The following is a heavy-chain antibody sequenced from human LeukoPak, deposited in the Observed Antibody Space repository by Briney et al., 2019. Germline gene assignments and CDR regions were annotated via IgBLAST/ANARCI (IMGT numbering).Heavy chain of an antibody. CDR3: ATLAMGAGGPEFQH. CDR1: GGSISSFH. V-gene: IGHV4-59*08. CDR2: IYYSGST. D-gene: IGHD1-26*01. J-gene: IGHJ1*01. Sequence: SETLSLTCTVSGGSISSFHWSWIRQPPEKGLEWIGYIYYSGSTNYNPSLKSRVTISIGASKNQFSLKLNSVTAADTAVYYCATLAMGAGGPEFQHWGQGSLVTVSS.